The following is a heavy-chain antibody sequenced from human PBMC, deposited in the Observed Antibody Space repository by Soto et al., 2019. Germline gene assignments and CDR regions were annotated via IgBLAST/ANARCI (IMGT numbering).Heavy chain of an antibody. Sequence: HPGGPLRLSCPASGFTFSSYAMSWVRKAPGKGLEWVSAISGSGGSTYYADSVKGRFTISRENSKNTLYLQMKSLRAEDTAVYYCAKGCIVLMVYSGSGSSSGMDVWGQGTTVTVSS. CDR3: AKGCIVLMVYSGSGSSSGMDV. D-gene: IGHD2-8*01. CDR1: GFTFSSYA. J-gene: IGHJ6*02. V-gene: IGHV3-23*01. CDR2: ISGSGGST.